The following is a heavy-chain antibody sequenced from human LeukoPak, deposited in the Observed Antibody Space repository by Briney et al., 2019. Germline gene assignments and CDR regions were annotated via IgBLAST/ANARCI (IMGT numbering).Heavy chain of an antibody. CDR2: MNPNSGNT. D-gene: IGHD4-23*01. V-gene: IGHV1-8*01. CDR1: GYTFTSYD. J-gene: IGHJ4*02. CDR3: ARGPIYGGNGGLDY. Sequence: GASVTVSCKASGYTFTSYDINWVRQAPGQGLEWMGWMNPNSGNTGYAQKFQGRVTMTRNTSISTAYMELSSLRSEDTAVYYCARGPIYGGNGGLDYWGQGTLVTVSS.